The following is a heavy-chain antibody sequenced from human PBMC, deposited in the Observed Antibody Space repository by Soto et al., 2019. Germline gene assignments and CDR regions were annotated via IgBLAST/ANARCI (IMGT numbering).Heavy chain of an antibody. CDR1: GGTFSSYA. J-gene: IGHJ6*02. D-gene: IGHD6-19*01. CDR2: IIPIFGTA. V-gene: IGHV1-69*13. CDR3: ARDKGSVAGMGMNYSYGMDV. Sequence: SVKVSCKASGGTFSSYAISWVRQAPGQGLEWMGGIIPIFGTANYAQKFQGRVTITADESTSTAYMELSSLRSEDTAVYYCARDKGSVAGMGMNYSYGMDVWGQGTTVTVSS.